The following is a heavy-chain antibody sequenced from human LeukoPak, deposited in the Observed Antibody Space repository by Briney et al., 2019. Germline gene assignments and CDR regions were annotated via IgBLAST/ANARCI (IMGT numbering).Heavy chain of an antibody. Sequence: PGGSLRLSCAASGFTFIGYALSWVRQALGKGLEWVSSIRASGDSTSYADSVKGRFTISRDNSENTVYLQMSRLRNEDTAVYYCAKGGSPSCYSSSGYWGQGTLVTVSS. CDR1: GFTFIGYA. V-gene: IGHV3-23*01. D-gene: IGHD2-2*01. CDR3: AKGGSPSCYSSSGY. J-gene: IGHJ4*02. CDR2: IRASGDST.